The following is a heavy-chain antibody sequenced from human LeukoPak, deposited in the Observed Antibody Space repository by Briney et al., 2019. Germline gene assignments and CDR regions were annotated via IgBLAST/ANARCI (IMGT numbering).Heavy chain of an antibody. CDR2: INTSGGSA. V-gene: IGHV3-23*01. CDR3: AALVRGPRSFDP. D-gene: IGHD3-10*02. Sequence: PGGSLRLSCAASGFTFSNYVMNWVRQAPGKGLESVSCINTSGGSACYADSVKGRFTISRDNSKNTLYLQMNSLRVEDTAVYYCAALVRGPRSFDPWGQGTLLTVSS. CDR1: GFTFSNYV. J-gene: IGHJ5*02.